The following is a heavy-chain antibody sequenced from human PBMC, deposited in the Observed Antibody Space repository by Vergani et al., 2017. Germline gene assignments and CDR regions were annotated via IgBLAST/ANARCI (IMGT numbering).Heavy chain of an antibody. CDR3: ARDSWTSELRGVYWFAT. V-gene: IGHV4-38-2*02. CDR1: DSSIMTNPY. CDR2: IHHSGDT. Sequence: QVQLQESGPGLVKPSETLTLTCDVSDSSIMTNPYWGWFRQSPGKGLEWIGCIHHSGDTHYNPSLKSRVTLSVDTSKNQLSLRMTSVTAADTAVYYCARDSWTSELRGVYWFATWGQGTLVSVSS. D-gene: IGHD3-10*01. J-gene: IGHJ5*02.